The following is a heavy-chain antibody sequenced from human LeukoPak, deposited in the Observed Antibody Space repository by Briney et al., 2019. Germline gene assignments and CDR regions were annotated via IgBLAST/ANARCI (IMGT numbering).Heavy chain of an antibody. V-gene: IGHV5-51*01. Sequence: GEPLKISCKGSGYSFTDSWIGWVRQMPGKGLEWMGIIYPGDSDTRYSPSFQGQVTISADKSITTAYLQWSSLKASDTAIYYCARPRDNRYFDWLSLAYWGQGTLVTVSS. CDR1: GYSFTDSW. CDR2: IYPGDSDT. CDR3: ARPRDNRYFDWLSLAY. D-gene: IGHD3-9*01. J-gene: IGHJ4*02.